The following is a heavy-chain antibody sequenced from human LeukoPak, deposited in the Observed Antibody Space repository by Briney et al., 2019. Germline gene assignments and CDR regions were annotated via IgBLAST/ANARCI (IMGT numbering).Heavy chain of an antibody. D-gene: IGHD3-22*01. V-gene: IGHV3-23*01. J-gene: IGHJ3*02. Sequence: PGGSLRLSCAASGFTFSDYWMTWVRQTPGKGLEWVSAISGSGGSTYYADSVKGRFTISRDNSKNTLYLQMNSLRAEDTAVYYCAKRVVVADAFDIWGQGTMVTVSS. CDR2: ISGSGGST. CDR3: AKRVVVADAFDI. CDR1: GFTFSDYW.